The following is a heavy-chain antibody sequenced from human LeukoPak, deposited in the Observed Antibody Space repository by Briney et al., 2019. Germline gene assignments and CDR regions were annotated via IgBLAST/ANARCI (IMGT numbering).Heavy chain of an antibody. V-gene: IGHV3-73*01. J-gene: IGHJ5*02. CDR3: AKDGRPQFYGSGSNNWFDP. Sequence: GGSLRLSCAASGVTFSGSAMHWVRQASGKGLEWVGRIRSKANSYATAYAASVKGRFTISRDNSKNTLYLQMNSLRAEDTAVYYCAKDGRPQFYGSGSNNWFDPWGQGTLVTVSS. D-gene: IGHD3-10*01. CDR2: IRSKANSYAT. CDR1: GVTFSGSA.